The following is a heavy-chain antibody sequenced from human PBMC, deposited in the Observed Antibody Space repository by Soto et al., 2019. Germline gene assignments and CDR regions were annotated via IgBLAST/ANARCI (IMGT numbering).Heavy chain of an antibody. CDR2: IYYSGST. J-gene: IGHJ6*02. Sequence: PSETLSLTCTVSGGSISSSSYYWGWIRQPPGKGLEWIGSIYYSGSTYYNPSLKSRVTISVDTSKNQFSLKLSSVTAADTAVYYCARGPVRGYYGSGRMDGMDVWGQGTTVTVSS. D-gene: IGHD3-10*01. CDR3: ARGPVRGYYGSGRMDGMDV. V-gene: IGHV4-39*01. CDR1: GGSISSSSYY.